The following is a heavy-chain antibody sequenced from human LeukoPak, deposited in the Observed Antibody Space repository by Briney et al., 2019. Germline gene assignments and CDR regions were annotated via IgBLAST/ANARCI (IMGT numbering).Heavy chain of an antibody. CDR3: ARDLDYGLYYYYGMDV. D-gene: IGHD4-17*01. J-gene: IGHJ6*02. CDR2: INPNSGGT. CDR1: GGTFSSYA. Sequence: ASVKVSCKASGGTFSSYAISWVRQAPGQGLEWMGGINPNSGGTNYAQKFQGRVTMTRDTSISTAYMELSRLRSDDTAVYYCARDLDYGLYYYYGMDVWGQGTTVTVSS. V-gene: IGHV1-2*02.